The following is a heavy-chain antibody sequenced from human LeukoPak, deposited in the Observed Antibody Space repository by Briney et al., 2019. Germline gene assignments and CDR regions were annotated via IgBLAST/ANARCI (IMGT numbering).Heavy chain of an antibody. D-gene: IGHD3-10*01. J-gene: IGHJ6*02. CDR3: ARVGGSNYYYYGMDV. CDR2: IYYSGST. CDR1: GGSIGSYY. Sequence: PSETLSLTCTVSGGSIGSYYWSWIRQPPGKGLEWIGYIYYSGSTNYNPSLKSRVTISVDTSKNQFSLKLSSVTAADTAVYYCARVGGSNYYYYGMDVWGQGTTVTVPS. V-gene: IGHV4-59*01.